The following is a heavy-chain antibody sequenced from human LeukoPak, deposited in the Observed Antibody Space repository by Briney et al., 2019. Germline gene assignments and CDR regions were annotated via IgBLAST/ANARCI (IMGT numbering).Heavy chain of an antibody. CDR2: IYYSGST. Sequence: SETLSLTCTVSGGSVSSGSYYWSWIRQPPGKGLEWIGYIYYSGSTNYNPSLKSRVTISVDTSKNQFSLKLSSVTAADTAVCYCARDTAMKRWGQGTLVTVPS. CDR1: GGSVSSGSYY. CDR3: ARDTAMKR. V-gene: IGHV4-61*01. J-gene: IGHJ4*02. D-gene: IGHD5-18*01.